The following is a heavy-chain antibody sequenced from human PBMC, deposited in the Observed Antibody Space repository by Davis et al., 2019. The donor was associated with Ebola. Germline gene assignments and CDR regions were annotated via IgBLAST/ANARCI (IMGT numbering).Heavy chain of an antibody. Sequence: MPSETLSLTCAVSGGSISSGGYSWSWIRQPPGRGLEWIGYIYHSGSTYYNPSLKSRVTISVDRSKNQFSLKLSSVTAADTAVYYCARDRRFLDYYYYMDVWGKGTTVTVSS. CDR2: IYHSGST. D-gene: IGHD3-3*01. J-gene: IGHJ6*03. CDR3: ARDRRFLDYYYYMDV. CDR1: GGSISSGGYS. V-gene: IGHV4-30-2*01.